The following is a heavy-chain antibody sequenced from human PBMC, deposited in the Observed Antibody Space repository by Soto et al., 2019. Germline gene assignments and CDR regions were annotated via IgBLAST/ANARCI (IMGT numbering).Heavy chain of an antibody. Sequence: ASVKVSCKASGYTFTSYGISWVRQAPGQGLEWMGWINPYNGNTNYAQKFQGWVTMTSDTSISTAYMELSRLRSYDTAVYYCARAFLGRDAFDIWGQGTMVTVSS. CDR3: ARAFLGRDAFDI. J-gene: IGHJ3*02. CDR1: GYTFTSYG. V-gene: IGHV1-18*01. CDR2: INPYNGNT.